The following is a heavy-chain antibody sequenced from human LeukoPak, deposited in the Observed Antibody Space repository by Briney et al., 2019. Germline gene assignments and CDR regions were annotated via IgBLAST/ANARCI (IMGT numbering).Heavy chain of an antibody. D-gene: IGHD2-2*01. CDR3: AKSFADQLLSDY. Sequence: GGSLRLSCVASGFTFSDYYMSWIRQAPGKGLEWVSAISGSGGSTYYADSVKGRFTISRDNSKNTLYLQMNSLRAEDTAVYYCAKSFADQLLSDYWGQGTLVTVSS. J-gene: IGHJ4*02. V-gene: IGHV3-23*01. CDR2: ISGSGGST. CDR1: GFTFSDYY.